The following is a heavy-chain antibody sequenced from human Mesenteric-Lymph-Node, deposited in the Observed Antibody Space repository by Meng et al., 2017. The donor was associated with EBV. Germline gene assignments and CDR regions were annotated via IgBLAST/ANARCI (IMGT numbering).Heavy chain of an antibody. CDR2: IFHSGSS. V-gene: IGHV4-39*01. J-gene: IGHJ5*02. D-gene: IGHD6-13*01. CDR1: GGSISSSSYY. CDR3: ARRGIAAAVGRFDP. Sequence: LELQEYDPGLVKPSETLPLTVTGSGGSISSSSYYWGWIRQPPGKGLEWIGSIFHSGSSYYNPSLKSRVTISVDTSKNQFSLKLSSVTAADTAVYYCARRGIAAAVGRFDPWGQGTLVTVSS.